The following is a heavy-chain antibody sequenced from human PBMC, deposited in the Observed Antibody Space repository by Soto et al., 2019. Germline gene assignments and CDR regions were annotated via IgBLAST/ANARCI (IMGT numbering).Heavy chain of an antibody. CDR3: ARPQGGTDWLDP. CDR1: GYSFTSYW. J-gene: IGHJ5*02. Sequence: GESLKISCKASGYSFTSYWIIWVRQMPGRGLEWMGRIDPRDSNTDYNPALQGHIIISSDKSTSTVYLQLTTLKASDNGMYYCARPQGGTDWLDPWGQGTLVTVSS. D-gene: IGHD1-7*01. CDR2: IDPRDSNT. V-gene: IGHV5-10-1*01.